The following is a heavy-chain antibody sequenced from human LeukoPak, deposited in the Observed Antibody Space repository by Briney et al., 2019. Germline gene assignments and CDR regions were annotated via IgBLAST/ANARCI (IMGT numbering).Heavy chain of an antibody. CDR3: ARERGYDSSGYYHVAFDV. CDR2: ISTYNGDT. J-gene: IGHJ3*01. CDR1: GYTFTNYG. V-gene: IGHV1-18*01. D-gene: IGHD3-22*01. Sequence: ASVKVSCKASGYTFTNYGISWVRQAPGQGLEWMGWISTYNGDTNYAQKLQGRVTMTTDTSTSTASMELRSLRSDDTAVYYCARERGYDSSGYYHVAFDVWGQGTMVTVSS.